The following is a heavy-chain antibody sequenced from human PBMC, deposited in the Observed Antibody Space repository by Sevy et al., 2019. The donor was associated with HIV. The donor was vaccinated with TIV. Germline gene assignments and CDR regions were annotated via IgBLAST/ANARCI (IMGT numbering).Heavy chain of an antibody. CDR2: IYDGGST. CDR3: ARDYYGSGSYYEFVY. D-gene: IGHD3-10*01. CDR1: GFSISSDYY. J-gene: IGHJ4*02. Sequence: SETLSLTCTVSGFSISSDYYCGWIRQPPGKGLEWFGSIYDGGSTYYNPSLKSRVTISIDTSKNQFSLKLRSVTAADTAVYYCARDYYGSGSYYEFVYWGQGTLVTVSS. V-gene: IGHV4-38-2*02.